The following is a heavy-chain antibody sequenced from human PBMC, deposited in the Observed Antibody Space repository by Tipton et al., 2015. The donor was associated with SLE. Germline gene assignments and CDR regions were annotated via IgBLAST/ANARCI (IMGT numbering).Heavy chain of an antibody. Sequence: TLSLTCDVSGNSIRSYYWSWVRRPPEKRLEWIASISHDGINTYNPYLKSRATISLDTPRSQLSLEVTSVTAADTAMYYCSSTVRGDGILVGLEHYYMEVWGKGTTVTVSS. D-gene: IGHD2-21*01. CDR1: GNSIRSYY. CDR2: ISHDGIN. V-gene: IGHV4-59*07. J-gene: IGHJ6*03. CDR3: SSTVRGDGILVGLEHYYMEV.